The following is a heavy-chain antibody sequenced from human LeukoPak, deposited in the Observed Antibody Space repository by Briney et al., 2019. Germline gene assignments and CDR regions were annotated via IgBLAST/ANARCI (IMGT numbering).Heavy chain of an antibody. Sequence: AGWSLRLSCAASGFTLSSYALIWVRQAPGKGLEWVSAISVRCSSTYYEDSRKRQFTISRDNSKNTLYLQMNSLRAEDTAVYYCAKGGVCSGGNCYALPCDYWGQGTLVTVSS. CDR1: GFTLSSYA. J-gene: IGHJ4*02. CDR2: ISVRCSST. D-gene: IGHD2-15*01. CDR3: AKGGVCSGGNCYALPCDY. V-gene: IGHV3-23*01.